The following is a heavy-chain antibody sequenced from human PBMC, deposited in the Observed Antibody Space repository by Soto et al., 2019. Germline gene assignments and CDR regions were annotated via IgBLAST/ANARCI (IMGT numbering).Heavy chain of an antibody. V-gene: IGHV3-48*02. Sequence: GGSLRLSCAASGFTFSSYSMNWVRQAPGKGLEWVSYISSSSTIYYADSVKGRFTISRDNAKNSLYLQMNSLRDEDTAVYYCARVGYGPPFDYWGQGTLVTVSS. D-gene: IGHD5-12*01. J-gene: IGHJ4*02. CDR1: GFTFSSYS. CDR2: ISSSSTI. CDR3: ARVGYGPPFDY.